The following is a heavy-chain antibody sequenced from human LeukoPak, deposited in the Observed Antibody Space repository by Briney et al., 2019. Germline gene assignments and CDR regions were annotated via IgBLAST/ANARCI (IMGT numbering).Heavy chain of an antibody. Sequence: PSETLSLTCTVSGGSINNGPYYWAWIRQPPGKGLEWIASVYYSGSTYFNPSLVSRVTISVDTSNNQLSLKLSSVTAADAAVYFCARPLNSYYSMDVWGKGTTVTVSS. V-gene: IGHV4-39*01. CDR2: VYYSGST. CDR3: ARPLNSYYSMDV. CDR1: GGSINNGPYY. J-gene: IGHJ6*03.